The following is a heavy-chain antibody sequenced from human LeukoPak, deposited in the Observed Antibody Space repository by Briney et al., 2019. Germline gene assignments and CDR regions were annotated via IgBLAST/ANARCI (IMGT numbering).Heavy chain of an antibody. D-gene: IGHD4-17*01. CDR1: GGSFSGYY. Sequence: SVTLSLTCAVYGGSFSGYYWSWIRQPPGKGLEWIGEINHSGSTNYNPSLKSRVTISVDTSKNQFSLKLSSVTAADTAVYYCAAIMTTVSYSDYWGQGTLVTVSS. CDR2: INHSGST. J-gene: IGHJ4*02. V-gene: IGHV4-34*01. CDR3: AAIMTTVSYSDY.